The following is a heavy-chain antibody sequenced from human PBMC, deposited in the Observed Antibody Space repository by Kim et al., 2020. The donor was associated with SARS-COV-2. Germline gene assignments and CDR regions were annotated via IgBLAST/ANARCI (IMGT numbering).Heavy chain of an antibody. Sequence: GGSLRLSCAASGFTFSSYGMHWVRQAPGKGLEWVAVIWYDGGNKFYADSVKGRFTISRDNSKNTLYLEMNSLRVDDTDVYYCARASNLRPGEYYYYGMDVWGQGTTVTVSS. CDR3: ARASNLRPGEYYYYGMDV. CDR2: IWYDGGNK. J-gene: IGHJ6*02. CDR1: GFTFSSYG. D-gene: IGHD3-16*01. V-gene: IGHV3-33*01.